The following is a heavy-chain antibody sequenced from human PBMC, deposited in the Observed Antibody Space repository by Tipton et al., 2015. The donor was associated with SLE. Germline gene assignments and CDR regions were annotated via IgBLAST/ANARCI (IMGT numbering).Heavy chain of an antibody. Sequence: TLSLTCTVSGGSISSSSYYWGWIRQPPGKGLEWIGSVFRSGSTYFNSSLKNRVTVSVDTSKNQFSLKLSSVTAADTAVYYCVREDWRIWGIGYWGQGTLVTVSS. D-gene: IGHD3-16*01. V-gene: IGHV4-39*07. CDR1: GGSISSSSYY. CDR3: VREDWRIWGIGY. CDR2: VFRSGST. J-gene: IGHJ4*02.